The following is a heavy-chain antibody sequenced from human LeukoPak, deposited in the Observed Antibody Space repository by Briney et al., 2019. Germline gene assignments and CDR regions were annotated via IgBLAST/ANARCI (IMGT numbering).Heavy chain of an antibody. CDR1: GFTFSTYA. V-gene: IGHV3-23*01. J-gene: IGHJ4*02. CDR3: AKDPDSSNWYVEY. Sequence: PGGSLRLSCAASGFTFSTYAMSWVRQAPGKGLEWVSAISGSGGGTYYADSVKGRFTISRDNSKNTLYLLMNSLRAEDTAVYYCAKDPDSSNWYVEYRGQGTLVTVSS. CDR2: ISGSGGGT. D-gene: IGHD6-13*01.